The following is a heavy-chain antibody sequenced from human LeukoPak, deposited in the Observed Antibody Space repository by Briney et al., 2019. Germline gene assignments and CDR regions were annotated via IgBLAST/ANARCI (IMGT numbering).Heavy chain of an antibody. CDR1: GGSLSGHY. Sequence: SETLSLTCAVYGGSLSGHYWSWIRQTPGKGLEWIGEINHSGSTNYNPSLKSRVTISVDTSKNQFSLKLSSVTAADSAVYYCARGISSSWTRYYYMDVWGKGTTVTVSS. CDR3: ARGISSSWTRYYYMDV. CDR2: INHSGST. V-gene: IGHV4-34*01. D-gene: IGHD6-13*01. J-gene: IGHJ6*03.